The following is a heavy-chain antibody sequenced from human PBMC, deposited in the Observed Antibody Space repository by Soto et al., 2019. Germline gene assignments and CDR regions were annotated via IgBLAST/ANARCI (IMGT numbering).Heavy chain of an antibody. CDR1: GFTFSSYA. J-gene: IGHJ5*02. D-gene: IGHD5-12*01. V-gene: IGHV3-23*01. Sequence: GGSLRLSCAASGFTFSSYAMSWVRQAPGKGLEWVSAISGSGGSTYYADSVKGRFTISRDNSENTLYLQRSSLRAEDTAVYYCAKEAVRGYSGYDYNWFNPWGQGALVTVSS. CDR2: ISGSGGST. CDR3: AKEAVRGYSGYDYNWFNP.